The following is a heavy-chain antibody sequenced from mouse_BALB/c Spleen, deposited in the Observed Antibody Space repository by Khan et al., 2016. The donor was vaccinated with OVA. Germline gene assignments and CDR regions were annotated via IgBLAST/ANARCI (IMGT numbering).Heavy chain of an antibody. CDR3: ARSGLRWDFDY. D-gene: IGHD1-1*01. Sequence: QVQLKQSGAELAKPGASVKMSCKASGYTFINYWILWVKQRPGQGLEWIGYINPSTGYTEFSQNFKDKATLTADKSSSTAYMQLSSLTSEDSAVYYCARSGLRWDFDYWGQGTTLTVAS. CDR1: GYTFINYW. V-gene: IGHV1-7*01. CDR2: INPSTGYT. J-gene: IGHJ2*01.